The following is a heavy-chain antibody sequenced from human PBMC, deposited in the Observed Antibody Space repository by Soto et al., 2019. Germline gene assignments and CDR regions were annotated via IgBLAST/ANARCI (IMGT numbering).Heavy chain of an antibody. Sequence: APVKVSCKASGYTFTDYFMHWVRQAPGQRLEWMGWINPNSGGTNYAQKFQVRVTMTRDTSISTAYTELSRLRSDDTSVYYCARGVSPLTGIAVSVINWFDPWGQGTLVSV. CDR3: ARGVSPLTGIAVSVINWFDP. CDR2: INPNSGGT. J-gene: IGHJ5*02. CDR1: GYTFTDYF. D-gene: IGHD6-19*01. V-gene: IGHV1-2*02.